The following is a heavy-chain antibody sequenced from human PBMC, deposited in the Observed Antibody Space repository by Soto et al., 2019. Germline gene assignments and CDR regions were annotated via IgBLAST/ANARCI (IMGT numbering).Heavy chain of an antibody. J-gene: IGHJ4*02. V-gene: IGHV1-69*13. Sequence: ASVKVSCKASGGTFSSYAISWVRQAPGQGLEWMGGIIPIFGTANYAQKFQGRVTITADESTSTAYMELSSLRSEDTAVYYCANTDKRFNFDCWGQGSLVTVSS. CDR1: GGTFSSYA. CDR2: IIPIFGTA. CDR3: ANTDKRFNFDC. D-gene: IGHD5-18*01.